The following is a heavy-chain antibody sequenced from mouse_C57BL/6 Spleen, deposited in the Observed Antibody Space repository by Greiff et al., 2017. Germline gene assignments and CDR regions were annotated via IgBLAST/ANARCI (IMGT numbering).Heavy chain of an antibody. CDR2: IDPANGNT. J-gene: IGHJ1*03. D-gene: IGHD1-3*01. Sequence: EVQLQQPVAELVRPGASVKLSCTASGFNFKNSYMHWVKQRPEQGLEWIGRIDPANGNTKYAPKFQGKATITVDTSSNTAYLQLSSLTSEDTALYYCARGRTRYWYFDDWGKGTTVTVSS. V-gene: IGHV14-3*01. CDR1: GFNFKNSY. CDR3: ARGRTRYWYFDD.